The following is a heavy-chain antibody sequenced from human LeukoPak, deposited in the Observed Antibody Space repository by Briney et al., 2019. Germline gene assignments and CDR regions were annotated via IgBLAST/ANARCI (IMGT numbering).Heavy chain of an antibody. CDR1: GGSFSDYY. V-gene: IGHV4-34*01. Sequence: PSETLSLTCAVYGGSFSDYYWNWIRQSPGKGLEWIGEINHSGTTNYNPSLKSRVTISVDTSKNQFSLRLSSVTAAHTAIYHCARGLRLPSRSTPAVPHVWSKGTTVTVSA. CDR2: INHSGTT. D-gene: IGHD6-19*01. J-gene: IGHJ6*04. CDR3: ARGLRLPSRSTPAVPHV.